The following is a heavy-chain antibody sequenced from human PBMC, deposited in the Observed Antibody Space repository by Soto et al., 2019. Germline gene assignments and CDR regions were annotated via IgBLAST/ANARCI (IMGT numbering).Heavy chain of an antibody. Sequence: QVQLQESGPGLVKPSATLSLTCAVSGDSVSSPNWWTWYRQSPGKGLELIGEMFGSGSSNYNPSLDGRVTISLDTSRNQFSRKLTSLTAADTAIYYCAREGFDHRPDYWGQGIPVSVSS. V-gene: IGHV4-4*02. J-gene: IGHJ4*02. CDR1: GDSVSSPNW. CDR3: AREGFDHRPDY. CDR2: MFGSGSS.